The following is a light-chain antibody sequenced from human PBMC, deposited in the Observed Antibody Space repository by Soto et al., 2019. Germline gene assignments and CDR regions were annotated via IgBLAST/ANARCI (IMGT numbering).Light chain of an antibody. CDR3: KQSYSTLALT. J-gene: IGKJ4*01. CDR1: QSISSY. Sequence: DIQMTQSPSSLSASVGDRVTITCRARQSISSYLNWYQQKPGKAPKLLIYAASSLQSGVPSRFSGRGSGTDFTLTISSLQPDDFATYYCKQSYSTLALTFGGGTKVEIK. CDR2: AAS. V-gene: IGKV1-39*01.